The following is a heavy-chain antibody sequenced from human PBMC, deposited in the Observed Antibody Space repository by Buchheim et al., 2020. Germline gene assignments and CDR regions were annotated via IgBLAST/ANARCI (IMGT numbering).Heavy chain of an antibody. CDR3: AEDRASNDFWSGYYPR. CDR1: AFTFSNYA. J-gene: IGHJ4*02. V-gene: IGHV3-23*01. CDR2: ISAGGDIT. Sequence: EVQLLESGGGLIQPGGPLRLSCGVSAFTFSNYAMSWVRQAPGKGLEWVSGISAGGDITYYADSVKGRFSISRDNSKNMVFLQMNSLRAEDTAMYYCAEDRASNDFWSGYYPRWGPGTL. D-gene: IGHD3-3*01.